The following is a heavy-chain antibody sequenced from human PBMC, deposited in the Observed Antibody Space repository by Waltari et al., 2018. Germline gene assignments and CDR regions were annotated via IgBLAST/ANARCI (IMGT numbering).Heavy chain of an antibody. CDR1: GYSFTSYW. CDR2: IYPGDSDT. CDR3: ARLRVAATVFYYYYYMDV. V-gene: IGHV5-51*03. J-gene: IGHJ6*03. D-gene: IGHD2-15*01. Sequence: EVQLVQSGAEAKKPGESLKISCKGSGYSFTSYWIGWVRQMPGKGLEWMGFIYPGDSDTRYSPSFQGQVTISADKSISTAYLQWSSLKASDTAMYYCARLRVAATVFYYYYYMDVWGKGTTVTVTS.